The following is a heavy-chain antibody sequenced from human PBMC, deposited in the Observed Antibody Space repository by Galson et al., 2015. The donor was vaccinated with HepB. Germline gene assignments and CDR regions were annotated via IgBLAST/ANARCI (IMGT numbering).Heavy chain of an antibody. J-gene: IGHJ3*01. V-gene: IGHV3-11*06. CDR3: ARDLSTTKRAFDV. D-gene: IGHD1-1*01. CDR1: GFTFSDYQ. Sequence: SLRLSCAASGFTFSDYQMTWIRQAPRKGLEWVSYITYSSALTTYADSVNGRFTTSRDNAKNLLYLQMDSLRADDTAVYYCARDLSTTKRAFDVWGQGTVVTVSS. CDR2: ITYSSALT.